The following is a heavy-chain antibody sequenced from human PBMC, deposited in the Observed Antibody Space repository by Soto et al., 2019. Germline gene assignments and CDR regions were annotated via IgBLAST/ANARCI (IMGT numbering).Heavy chain of an antibody. D-gene: IGHD2-15*01. CDR3: ATGAYCSGGSCSDYYYYYYGMDL. Sequence: ASVKVSCKTSGFTFRSSAEQWGRQARGQRLEWIGWLVVGTGNTNYAQKFQQRVTISSDRSTNTVSMELSSLTSEDTAVYYCATGAYCSGGSCSDYYYYYYGMDLWGQGTTVTVSS. CDR2: LVVGTGNT. J-gene: IGHJ6*02. V-gene: IGHV1-58*01. CDR1: GFTFRSSA.